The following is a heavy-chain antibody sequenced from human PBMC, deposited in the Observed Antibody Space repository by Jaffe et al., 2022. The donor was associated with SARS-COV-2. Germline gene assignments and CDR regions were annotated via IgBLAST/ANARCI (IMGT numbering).Heavy chain of an antibody. CDR2: IDPSDSYT. CDR1: GYTFTNNW. Sequence: EVQLVQSGPEVKKPGESLRISCRGSGYTFTNNWITWVRQMPGKGLEWMGWIDPSDSYTNYSPSFHGHVTFSVDKSITTAYLQWSSLKASDTAVYYCARRVETYFDYWGQGTLVTVSS. CDR3: ARRVETYFDY. D-gene: IGHD2-21*01. J-gene: IGHJ4*02. V-gene: IGHV5-10-1*03.